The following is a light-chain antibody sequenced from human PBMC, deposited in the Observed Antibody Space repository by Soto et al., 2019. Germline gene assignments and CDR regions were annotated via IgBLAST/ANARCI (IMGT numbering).Light chain of an antibody. V-gene: IGKV3-20*01. CDR2: GAF. CDR1: QTISASF. Sequence: EVVLTQSPGTLSLSPGERATLSCRTSQTISASFLAWYQQKPGQAPRLLIHGAFNRATGIPDRFSGSESGTDFTLTISRLEPEDFAVYYCKQFSSSPPSVTFGQGTRLDFK. J-gene: IGKJ5*01. CDR3: KQFSSSPPSVT.